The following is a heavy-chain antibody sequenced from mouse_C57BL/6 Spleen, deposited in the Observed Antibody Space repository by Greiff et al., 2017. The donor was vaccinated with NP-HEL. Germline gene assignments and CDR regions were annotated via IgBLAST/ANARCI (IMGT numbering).Heavy chain of an antibody. CDR3: ASDGYPWYFDV. D-gene: IGHD2-3*01. V-gene: IGHV1-82*01. Sequence: QVQLKESGPELVKPGASVKISCKASGYAFSSSWMNWVKQRPGKGLEWIGRIYPGDGDTNYNGKFKGKATLTADKSSSTAYMQLSSLTSEDSAVYFCASDGYPWYFDVWGTGTTVTVSS. CDR2: IYPGDGDT. CDR1: GYAFSSSW. J-gene: IGHJ1*03.